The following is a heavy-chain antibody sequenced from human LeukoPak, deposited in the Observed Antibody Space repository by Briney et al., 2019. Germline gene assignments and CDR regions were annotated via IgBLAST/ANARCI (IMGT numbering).Heavy chain of an antibody. CDR3: ANGLQGQRIPRGMDV. J-gene: IGHJ6*02. V-gene: IGHV3-30*18. Sequence: GGSLRLSRAASGFRFSTYAMHWVRQAPGKGLEWVALISYDGGSIYYADSVKGRFTISRDNSKNTLYLQMNSLRAEDTAVYYCANGLQGQRIPRGMDVWGQGTTVTFSS. CDR1: GFRFSTYA. CDR2: ISYDGGSI. D-gene: IGHD2-15*01.